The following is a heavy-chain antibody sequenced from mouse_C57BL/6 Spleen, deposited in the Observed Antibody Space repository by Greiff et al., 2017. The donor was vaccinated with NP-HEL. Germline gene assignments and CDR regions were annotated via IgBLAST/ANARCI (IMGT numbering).Heavy chain of an antibody. J-gene: IGHJ4*01. D-gene: IGHD2-5*01. CDR1: GFTFSDYG. CDR2: ISSGSSTI. CDR3: ARSNYGGYAMDY. V-gene: IGHV5-17*01. Sequence: EVKLVESGGGLVKPGGSLKLSCAASGFTFSDYGMHWVRQAPEKGLEWVAYISSGSSTIYYADTVKGRFTISRDNAKNTLFLQMTSLRSEDTAMYYCARSNYGGYAMDYWGQGTSVTVSS.